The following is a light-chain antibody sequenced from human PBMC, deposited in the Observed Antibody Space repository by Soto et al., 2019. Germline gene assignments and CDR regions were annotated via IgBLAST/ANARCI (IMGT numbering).Light chain of an antibody. CDR1: QSVSNY. CDR2: AAS. CDR3: QQDLRPPLT. V-gene: IGKV1-39*01. J-gene: IGKJ3*01. Sequence: DIQMTQSPSSLSASVGDRVTITCRASQSVSNYLNWNQQKPGKAPTLLIYAASTLQSGVPSRISGSGSGTDFTLTISSRQPEDFATYYCQQDLRPPLTFGPGTNVDIK.